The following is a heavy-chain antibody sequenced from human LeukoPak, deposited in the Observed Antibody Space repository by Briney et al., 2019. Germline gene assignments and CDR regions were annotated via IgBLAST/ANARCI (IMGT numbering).Heavy chain of an antibody. CDR1: GYTFTSYG. CDR2: ISAYNGNT. Sequence: ASVKVSCKASGYTFTSYGISWVRQAAGQGLEWMGWISAYNGNTNYAQKLQGRVTMTTDTSTSTAYMELRSLRSDDTAVYYCARVFRIAAKLRLDAFDIWGQGTMVTVSS. J-gene: IGHJ3*02. V-gene: IGHV1-18*01. D-gene: IGHD6-6*01. CDR3: ARVFRIAAKLRLDAFDI.